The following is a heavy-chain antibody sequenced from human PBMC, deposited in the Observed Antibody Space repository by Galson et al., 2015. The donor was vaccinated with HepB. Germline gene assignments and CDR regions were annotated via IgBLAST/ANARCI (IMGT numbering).Heavy chain of an antibody. CDR3: ARDRADSSGYPYFHH. J-gene: IGHJ1*01. D-gene: IGHD3-22*01. CDR1: GFTFSSYS. V-gene: IGHV3-21*01. Sequence: SLRLSCAASGFTFSSYSMNWVRQAPGKGLEWVSSISNSSSYIYYADSVKGRFTISRDNAKNSLYLQMNSLRAEDTAVYYCARDRADSSGYPYFHHWGQGTLVTVSS. CDR2: ISNSSSYI.